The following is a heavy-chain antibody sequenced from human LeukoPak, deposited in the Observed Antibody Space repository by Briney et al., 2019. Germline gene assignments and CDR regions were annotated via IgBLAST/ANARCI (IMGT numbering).Heavy chain of an antibody. CDR1: GGSISSYY. CDR3: ARARTGTEDAFDI. V-gene: IGHV4-59*01. D-gene: IGHD1-1*01. Sequence: SETLSLTCTVSGGSISSYYWSWIRQPPGKGLEWIGYIYYSGSTNYNPSLKRRVTISVDTSKNQFSLKLSSVTAADTAVYYCARARTGTEDAFDIWGQGTMVTVSS. CDR2: IYYSGST. J-gene: IGHJ3*02.